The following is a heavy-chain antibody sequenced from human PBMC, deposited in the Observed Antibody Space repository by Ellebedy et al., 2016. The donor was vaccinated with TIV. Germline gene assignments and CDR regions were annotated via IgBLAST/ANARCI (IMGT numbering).Heavy chain of an antibody. J-gene: IGHJ4*02. V-gene: IGHV3-23*01. CDR3: AKGRGGGSDSSSPRYYFDY. CDR1: GFTFSSYA. Sequence: PGGSLRLSCAASGFTFSSYAMSWVRQAPGKGLEWVSTISNTGSRTYYADSVEGRFIISRDNSKKTLYLQMNSLRAEDTAGYYFAKGRGGGSDSSSPRYYFDYWGLGTLVTVSS. D-gene: IGHD3-22*01. CDR2: ISNTGSRT.